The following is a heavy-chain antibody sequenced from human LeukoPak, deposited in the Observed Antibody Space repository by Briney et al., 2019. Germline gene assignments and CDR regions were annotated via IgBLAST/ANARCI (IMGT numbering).Heavy chain of an antibody. D-gene: IGHD7-27*01. Sequence: GGSLRLSCAASGFTFSSYSMTWVRQAPGKGLEWVSYISSSNSTIYYADSVKGRFTISRDNAKNSVYLQMNSLRAEDTAVYYCARDYTGGWNDYWGQGIRVTVSS. CDR1: GFTFSSYS. CDR3: ARDYTGGWNDY. J-gene: IGHJ4*02. CDR2: ISSSNSTI. V-gene: IGHV3-48*01.